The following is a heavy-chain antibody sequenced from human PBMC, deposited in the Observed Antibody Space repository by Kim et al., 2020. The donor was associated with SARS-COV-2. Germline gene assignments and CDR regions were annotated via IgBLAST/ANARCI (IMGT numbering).Heavy chain of an antibody. Sequence: GGSLRLSCAASGFTFSSYDIHWVRQATGKGLEWVSTIGTTGDTYYPGSVKGRFTISRENAKNSLYLQMNSLRAGDTAVYYCARAVSGSYIPAYYYYGMDVWGQGTTVTVSS. CDR3: ARAVSGSYIPAYYYYGMDV. J-gene: IGHJ6*02. CDR1: GFTFSSYD. D-gene: IGHD1-26*01. V-gene: IGHV3-13*04. CDR2: IGTTGDT.